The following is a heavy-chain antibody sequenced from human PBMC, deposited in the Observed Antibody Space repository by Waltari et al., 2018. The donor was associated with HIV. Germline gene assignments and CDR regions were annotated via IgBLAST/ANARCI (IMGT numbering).Heavy chain of an antibody. V-gene: IGHV3-21*01. Sequence: EVQLVESGGGPVKPGGCLRLSCRASGFTFNSYSLNGVRQAPGKGLEWISSISSSGTFTHYADSVKGRFTISRDNANKSVYLQMNSLRAEDTAVYYCARDSRDNSWSLNFFDPWGQGTLVTVSS. D-gene: IGHD6-13*01. CDR1: GFTFNSYS. CDR2: ISSSGTFT. J-gene: IGHJ5*02. CDR3: ARDSRDNSWSLNFFDP.